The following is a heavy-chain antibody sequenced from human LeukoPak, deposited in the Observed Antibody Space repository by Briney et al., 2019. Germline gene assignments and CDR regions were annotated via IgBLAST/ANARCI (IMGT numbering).Heavy chain of an antibody. CDR1: GFTISNNW. J-gene: IGHJ4*02. CDR3: ARDLSPMSSGSYDRSYYFDY. Sequence: PGGYLRRYCGASGFTISNNWMSWVRGAAGRGVEGLTNIKQDGSEKYVDSVRGRFTVSRDNADNSLYLQMNSLRAEDTAKYYCARDLSPMSSGSYDRSYYFDYWGQGTLVTVSS. V-gene: IGHV3-7*01. D-gene: IGHD1-26*01. CDR2: IKQDGSEK.